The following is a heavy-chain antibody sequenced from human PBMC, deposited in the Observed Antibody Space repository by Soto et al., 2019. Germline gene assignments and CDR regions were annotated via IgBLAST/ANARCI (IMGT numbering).Heavy chain of an antibody. D-gene: IGHD5-18*01. CDR3: ARVRGHSYGYVDY. CDR1: GFAFSSYT. CDR2: ISASGGST. Sequence: PGGSLRLSCAASGFAFSSYTMSWVRQTPGKGLEWVSSISASGGSTYYGDSLKGRFTISRDNAKNSLSLQMNSLRVEDTAVYYCARVRGHSYGYVDYWGQGTLVTVSS. V-gene: IGHV3-23*01. J-gene: IGHJ4*02.